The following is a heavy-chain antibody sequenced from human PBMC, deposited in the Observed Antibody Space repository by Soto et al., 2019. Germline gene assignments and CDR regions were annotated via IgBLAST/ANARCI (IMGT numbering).Heavy chain of an antibody. CDR2: IYLSGGNT. V-gene: IGHV1-46*01. CDR3: AKEGAE. CDR1: GYNFINNY. J-gene: IGHJ4*02. Sequence: QVQLVQSGAEVKNPGASVKISCTASGYNFINNYIYWVRQAPGQGLEYMGLIYLSGGNTKYAQKFQDRVTMTRDTSTNTVYLELTSLRFADTAMYYCAKEGAEWGQGTLVTVSS.